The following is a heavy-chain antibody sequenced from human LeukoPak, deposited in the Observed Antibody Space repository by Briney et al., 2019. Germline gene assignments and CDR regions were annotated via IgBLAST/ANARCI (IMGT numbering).Heavy chain of an antibody. J-gene: IGHJ4*02. CDR3: GQDY. CDR2: ISWNSGSI. V-gene: IGHV3-9*01. Sequence: GGSLRLSCAASGFTFDDYAMHWVRQAPGKGLEWVSGISWNSGSIGYADSVKGRFTISRDNAKNSLYLQMNSLRVEDTAVYYCGQDYWGQGTLVAVSP. CDR1: GFTFDDYA.